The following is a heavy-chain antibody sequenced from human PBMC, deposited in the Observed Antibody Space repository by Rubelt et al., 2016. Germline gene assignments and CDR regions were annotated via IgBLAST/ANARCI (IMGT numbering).Heavy chain of an antibody. CDR1: GGSISSISYY. D-gene: IGHD3-3*01. V-gene: IGHV4-39*07. CDR2: IYYSGST. CDR3: ARESYDFGGEYYVDY. Sequence: QLQLQESGPGLVKPSETLSLTCTVSGGSISSISYYWGWIRQPPGKGLEWIGSIYYSGSTYYNPSLKSRVTISGETSTNPLSLKLSSVTAADTVVYYCARESYDFGGEYYVDYWGQGTLVNVSS. J-gene: IGHJ4*02.